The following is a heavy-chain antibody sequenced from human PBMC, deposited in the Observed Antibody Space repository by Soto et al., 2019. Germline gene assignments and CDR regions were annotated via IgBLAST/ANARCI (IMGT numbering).Heavy chain of an antibody. CDR2: TCPKSGGT. D-gene: IGHD3-9*01. J-gene: IGHJ4*02. CDR1: GYSFIDYY. CDR3: ARPPGYISDWYYFDL. V-gene: IGHV1-2*02. Sequence: ASVKVSCKASGYSFIDYYIHWVRQAPGQGFEWMGRTCPKSGGTNYAQKFEGRVTMTWDTSLNTAYMELSSLISDDTAVYYCARPPGYISDWYYFDLWGQGTLVTVSS.